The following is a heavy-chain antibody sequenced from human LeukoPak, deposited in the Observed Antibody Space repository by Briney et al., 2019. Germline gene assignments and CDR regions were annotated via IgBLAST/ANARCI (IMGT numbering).Heavy chain of an antibody. J-gene: IGHJ3*02. CDR1: GYTLTELS. D-gene: IGHD3-22*01. CDR3: ARDKAYDSSGYGAFDI. CDR2: INPNSGGT. Sequence: ASVKVSCKVSGYTLTELSMHWVRQAPGQGLEWMGWINPNSGGTNYAQKFQGWVTMTRDTSISTAYMELSRLRSDDTAVYYCARDKAYDSSGYGAFDIWGQGTMVTVSS. V-gene: IGHV1-2*04.